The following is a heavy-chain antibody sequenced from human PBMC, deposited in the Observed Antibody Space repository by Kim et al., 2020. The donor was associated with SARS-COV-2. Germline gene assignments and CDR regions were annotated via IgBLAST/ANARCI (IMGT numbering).Heavy chain of an antibody. V-gene: IGHV3-30*18. D-gene: IGHD6-19*01. CDR3: TNGQFYFDF. J-gene: IGHJ4*02. CDR2: ISYDGNKK. CDR1: GITFRTYD. Sequence: GGSLRLSCRVSGITFRTYDMHWVRQAPGKGLEWVAGISYDGNKKYYADFVKGRFTISRDNSMNILYVQMNSLRPDDTAVYYCTNGQFYFDFWGQGTLVAVSS.